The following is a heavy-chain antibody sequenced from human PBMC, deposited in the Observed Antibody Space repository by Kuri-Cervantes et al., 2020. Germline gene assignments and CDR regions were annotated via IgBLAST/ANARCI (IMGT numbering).Heavy chain of an antibody. CDR3: ARLSYYCFDH. Sequence: ASVKVSCKASGYRFTSYYIHWVRQAPGQGLEWMGIINPSGGSTSYAQKFQGRVTMTRDKSTSTVYMELSSLRSDDTAVYHCARLSYYCFDHWGQGTLVTVSS. CDR1: GYRFTSYY. J-gene: IGHJ4*02. D-gene: IGHD2-21*01. V-gene: IGHV1-46*01. CDR2: INPSGGST.